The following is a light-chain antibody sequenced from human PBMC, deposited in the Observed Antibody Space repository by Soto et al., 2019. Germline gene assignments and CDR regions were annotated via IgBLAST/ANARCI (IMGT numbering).Light chain of an antibody. CDR3: SSWTSTNTWV. Sequence: QSVLTHPASVSGSPGQSITISCTGPTSDIRVYNYVSWFQQYPGKAHKLMIYEVNNRPAGVSSRFSASKSGNTASLTISGLQAEDEADYYSSSWTSTNTWVFGGGTKLNVL. V-gene: IGLV2-14*01. CDR2: EVN. CDR1: TSDIRVYNY. J-gene: IGLJ3*02.